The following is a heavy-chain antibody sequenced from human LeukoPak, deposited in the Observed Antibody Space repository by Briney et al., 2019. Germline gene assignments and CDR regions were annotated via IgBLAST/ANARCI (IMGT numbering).Heavy chain of an antibody. V-gene: IGHV4-61*08. Sequence: PSETLSLTCTVSGGSISSGDYYWSWIRQPPGKGLEWIGYIYYSGSTNYNPSLKSRVTISVDTSKNQFSLKLSSVTAADTAVYYCARDGSGYSYGHDGYYYYYGMDVWGQGTTVTVSS. CDR1: GGSISSGDYY. D-gene: IGHD5-18*01. CDR3: ARDGSGYSYGHDGYYYYYGMDV. CDR2: IYYSGST. J-gene: IGHJ6*02.